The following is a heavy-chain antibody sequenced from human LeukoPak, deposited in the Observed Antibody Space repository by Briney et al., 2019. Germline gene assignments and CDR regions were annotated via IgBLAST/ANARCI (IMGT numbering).Heavy chain of an antibody. D-gene: IGHD6-6*01. Sequence: SVKVSCKASGGTFSSYVISWVRQAPGQGLEWMGGIIPIFGTANYAQKFQGRVTITTDESTSIAYMELSSLRSEDTAVYYCARGGIASRQNYYYMDVWGKGTTVTVSS. CDR2: IIPIFGTA. CDR3: ARGGIASRQNYYYMDV. J-gene: IGHJ6*03. CDR1: GGTFSSYV. V-gene: IGHV1-69*05.